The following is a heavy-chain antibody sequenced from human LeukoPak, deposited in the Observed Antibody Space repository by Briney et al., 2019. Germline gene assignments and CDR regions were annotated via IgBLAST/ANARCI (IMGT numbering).Heavy chain of an antibody. CDR3: ASLSRGSFEQLGRP. CDR2: IIPIFGTA. V-gene: IGHV1-69*05. J-gene: IGHJ5*02. Sequence: SVKVSCKASGGTFSSYAISWVRQAPGQGLEWMGRIIPIFGTANYAQKSQGRVTITTDESTSTAYMELSSLRSEDTAVYYCASLSRGSFEQLGRPWGQGTLVTVSS. D-gene: IGHD6-6*01. CDR1: GGTFSSYA.